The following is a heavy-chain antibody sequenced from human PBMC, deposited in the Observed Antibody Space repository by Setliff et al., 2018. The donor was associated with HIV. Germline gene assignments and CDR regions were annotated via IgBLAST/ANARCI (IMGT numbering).Heavy chain of an antibody. Sequence: ASVKVSCKASGYSFTTSGVSWVRQATGQGLEWMGWINIRSGNTNYAQNFQGRVTMTTDTSTSTAYMGLRSLRSDDTAVYYCARDEPKKKEAAPAYWGQGTLVTVSS. CDR3: ARDEPKKKEAAPAY. CDR2: INIRSGNT. V-gene: IGHV1-18*01. D-gene: IGHD6-6*01. J-gene: IGHJ4*02. CDR1: GYSFTTSG.